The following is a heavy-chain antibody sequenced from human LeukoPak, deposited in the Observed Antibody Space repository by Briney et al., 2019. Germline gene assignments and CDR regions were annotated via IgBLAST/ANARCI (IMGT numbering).Heavy chain of an antibody. V-gene: IGHV3-23*01. CDR1: GFSFSTYA. D-gene: IGHD6-19*01. CDR2: ISATGGST. CDR3: ASGGGYSSAWHSSDY. Sequence: GGSLRLSCAASGFSFSTYAMSWVRQAPGKGLEWVSAISATGGSTYYADSVKGRFTISRDNSKNTLYLQINTLRAEDTAVYYCASGGGYSSAWHSSDYWGQGTLVTVSS. J-gene: IGHJ4*02.